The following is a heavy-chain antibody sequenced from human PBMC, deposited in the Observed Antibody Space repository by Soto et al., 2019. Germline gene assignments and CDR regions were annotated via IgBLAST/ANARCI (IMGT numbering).Heavy chain of an antibody. V-gene: IGHV4-39*01. CDR2: IYYSGST. CDR1: GGSISSSSYY. Sequence: PSETLSLTCTVSGGSISSSSYYWGWIRQPPGKGLEWIGSIYYSGSTYYNPSLKSRVTISVDTSKNQFSLKLSSVTAADTAVYYCARRGYYYDSSGYYHYDYWGQGTLVTVSS. J-gene: IGHJ4*02. D-gene: IGHD3-22*01. CDR3: ARRGYYYDSSGYYHYDY.